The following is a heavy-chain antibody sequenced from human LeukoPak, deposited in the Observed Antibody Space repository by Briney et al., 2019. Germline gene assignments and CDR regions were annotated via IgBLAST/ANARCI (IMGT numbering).Heavy chain of an antibody. J-gene: IGHJ4*02. CDR1: GFTFSSYA. V-gene: IGHV3-23*01. D-gene: IGHD2-2*01. CDR2: ISGSGGST. CDR3: ARLIVVVPAALSDY. Sequence: SGGSLRLSCAASGFTFSSYAMSWVRQAPGKGLEWVSAISGSGGSTYYANSVKGRFTISRDNAKNSLYLQMNSLRAEDTAVYFCARLIVVVPAALSDYWGQGTLVTVSS.